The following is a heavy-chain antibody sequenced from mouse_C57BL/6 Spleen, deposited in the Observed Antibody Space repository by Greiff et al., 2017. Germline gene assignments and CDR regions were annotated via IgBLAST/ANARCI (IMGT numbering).Heavy chain of an antibody. D-gene: IGHD2-12*01. CDR2: IYPSDSET. Sequence: QVQIQQPGAELVRPGSSVKLSCKASGYTFTSYWMDWVKQRPGQGLEWIGNIYPSDSETHYNQKFKDKATLTVDKSSSTAYMQLSSLTSEDSAVYYCARSRYYDAMDYWGQGTSVTVSS. V-gene: IGHV1-61*01. J-gene: IGHJ4*01. CDR3: ARSRYYDAMDY. CDR1: GYTFTSYW.